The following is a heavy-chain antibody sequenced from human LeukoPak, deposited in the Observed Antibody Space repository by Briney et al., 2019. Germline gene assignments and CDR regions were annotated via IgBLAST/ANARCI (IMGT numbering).Heavy chain of an antibody. D-gene: IGHD5-12*01. J-gene: IGHJ4*02. V-gene: IGHV4-30-4*08. CDR3: ARDRVSGYDRGGFDY. CDR2: IYYSGST. CDR1: GGSISSGNYY. Sequence: SETLSLTCNVSGGSISSGNYYWSWIRQHPGKGLEWVGYIYYSGSTYYNPSLKSRVTISVDTSKNQFSLKLSSVTAADTAVYYCARDRVSGYDRGGFDYWGQGTLVTVSS.